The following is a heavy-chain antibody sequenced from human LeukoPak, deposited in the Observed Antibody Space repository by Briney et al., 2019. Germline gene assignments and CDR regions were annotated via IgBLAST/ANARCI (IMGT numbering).Heavy chain of an antibody. CDR1: GGSFSGYY. V-gene: IGHV4-34*01. J-gene: IGHJ5*02. D-gene: IGHD1-26*01. CDR2: INHSGST. CDR3: ARGGIVGATRAWFDP. Sequence: SETPSLTCAAYGGSFSGYYWSWIRQPPGKGLEWIGEINHSGSTNYNPSLKSRVTISVDTSKNQFSLKLSSVTAADTAVYYCARGGIVGATRAWFDPWGQGTLVTVSS.